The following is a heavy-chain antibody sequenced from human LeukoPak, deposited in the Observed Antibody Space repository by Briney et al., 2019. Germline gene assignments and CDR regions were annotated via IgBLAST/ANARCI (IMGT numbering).Heavy chain of an antibody. V-gene: IGHV4-59*08. CDR2: IYYSGST. Sequence: PSETLSLTCTVSGGSISRYYWSWTRQPPGKGLEWIGHIYYSGSTNHNPSLRSRVTISVDTSKNQFSLKLSSVTAADTAVYYCARGKYQLDYWGQGTKVTVSS. CDR1: GGSISRYY. D-gene: IGHD2-2*01. CDR3: ARGKYQLDY. J-gene: IGHJ4*02.